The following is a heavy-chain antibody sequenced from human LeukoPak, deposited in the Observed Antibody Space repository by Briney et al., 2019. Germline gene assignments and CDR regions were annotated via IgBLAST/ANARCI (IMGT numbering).Heavy chain of an antibody. CDR2: TYYRSKWYT. CDR1: GDSVSSNSAV. V-gene: IGHV6-1*01. CDR3: TRGWTF. D-gene: IGHD1-1*01. J-gene: IGHJ4*02. Sequence: SQTLSLTCAIFGDSVSSNSAVWTWIRQSPSRGLEWLGRTYYRSKWYTDYAVSVRSRITINPDTSKNQFSLQLNSVTPEDTAVYYCTRGWTFWGQGTLVTVSS.